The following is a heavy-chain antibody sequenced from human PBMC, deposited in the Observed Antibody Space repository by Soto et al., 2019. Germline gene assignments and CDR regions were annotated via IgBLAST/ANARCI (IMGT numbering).Heavy chain of an antibody. Sequence: VKVSCKASGYTFTSYGISWVRQAPGQGLEWMGWISAYNGNTNYAQKLQGRVTMTTDTSTSTAYMELRSLRSDDTAVYYCARVRDGYNLWYFDYWGQGTLVTVSS. CDR2: ISAYNGNT. CDR3: ARVRDGYNLWYFDY. CDR1: GYTFTSYG. V-gene: IGHV1-18*01. D-gene: IGHD5-12*01. J-gene: IGHJ4*02.